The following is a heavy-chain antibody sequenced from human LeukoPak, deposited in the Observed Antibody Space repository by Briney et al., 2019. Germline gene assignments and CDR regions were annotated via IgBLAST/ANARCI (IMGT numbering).Heavy chain of an antibody. V-gene: IGHV1-3*01. D-gene: IGHD3-16*01. Sequence: GASVKVSCKASGYTFTSYAMHWVRPAPGQRLEWMGWINVGNGNTKDSQKFQGRVTITRDTSASPAYVELSSLRSEDTAVYYCAREGGSWFDPWGQGTLVTVSS. J-gene: IGHJ5*02. CDR1: GYTFTSYA. CDR3: AREGGSWFDP. CDR2: INVGNGNT.